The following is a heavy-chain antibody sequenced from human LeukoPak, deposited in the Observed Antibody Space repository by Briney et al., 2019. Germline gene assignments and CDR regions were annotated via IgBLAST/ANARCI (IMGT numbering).Heavy chain of an antibody. J-gene: IGHJ4*02. Sequence: ASVKVSCKASGGTFSSYAISWVRQAPGQGLEWMGGIIPIFGTANYAQKFQGRVTITADESTGTAYMELSSLRSEDTAVYYCALAAYYDSSGFKYYFDYWGQGTLVTVSS. CDR2: IIPIFGTA. V-gene: IGHV1-69*13. D-gene: IGHD3-22*01. CDR3: ALAAYYDSSGFKYYFDY. CDR1: GGTFSSYA.